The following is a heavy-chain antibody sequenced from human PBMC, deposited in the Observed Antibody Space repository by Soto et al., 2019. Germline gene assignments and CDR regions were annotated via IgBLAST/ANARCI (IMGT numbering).Heavy chain of an antibody. D-gene: IGHD3-10*01. CDR1: GYTFTSYG. J-gene: IGHJ6*02. Sequence: ASVKVSCKASGYTFTSYGISWVRQAPGQGLEWMGWISAYNGNTNYAQKLQGRVTMTTDTSTSTAYMELRSLRSDDTAVYYCARDAGPVIFGEFLYYYYGMDVWGQGTTVTVS. CDR2: ISAYNGNT. CDR3: ARDAGPVIFGEFLYYYYGMDV. V-gene: IGHV1-18*04.